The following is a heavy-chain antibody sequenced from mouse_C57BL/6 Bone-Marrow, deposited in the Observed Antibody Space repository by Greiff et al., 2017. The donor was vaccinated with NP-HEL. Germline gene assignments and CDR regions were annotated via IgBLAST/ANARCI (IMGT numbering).Heavy chain of an antibody. CDR2: ISNGGGST. CDR3: ASPIYYGYDMDY. CDR1: GFTFSDYY. D-gene: IGHD2-2*01. J-gene: IGHJ4*01. V-gene: IGHV5-12*01. Sequence: EVHLVESGGGLVQPGGSLKLSCAASGFTFSDYYMYWVRQTPEKGLEWVAYISNGGGSTYYPDTVKGRFTIARDNAKKTLYLQMSRLKSEDTAMYYCASPIYYGYDMDYWGQGTSVTVSS.